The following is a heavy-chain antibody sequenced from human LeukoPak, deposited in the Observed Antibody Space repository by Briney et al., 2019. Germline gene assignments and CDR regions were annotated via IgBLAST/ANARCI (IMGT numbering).Heavy chain of an antibody. Sequence: PGGSLKLSCAASGFTFSSYEMNWVRQAPGKGLEWVSYISSSGSTIYYADSVKGRFTISRDNAKNSLYLQMNSLRAEDTAVYYCARGYSDSNAFDIWGQGTMVTVSS. J-gene: IGHJ3*02. CDR2: ISSSGSTI. CDR1: GFTFSSYE. CDR3: ARGYSDSNAFDI. D-gene: IGHD3-22*01. V-gene: IGHV3-48*03.